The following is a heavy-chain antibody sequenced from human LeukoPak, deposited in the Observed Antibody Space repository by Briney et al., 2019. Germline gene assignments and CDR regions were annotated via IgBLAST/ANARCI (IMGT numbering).Heavy chain of an antibody. D-gene: IGHD6-19*01. CDR2: ISGSGGST. Sequence: GGSLRLSCAGSGFTFNAYAVTWVRQAPGKGLEWVSTISGSGGSTYYADSVKGRFTISRDNSKNALYLQMNSLRAEDTAVYYCAKDRGYSSGWYLDYWGQGTLVTVSS. J-gene: IGHJ4*02. CDR3: AKDRGYSSGWYLDY. V-gene: IGHV3-23*01. CDR1: GFTFNAYA.